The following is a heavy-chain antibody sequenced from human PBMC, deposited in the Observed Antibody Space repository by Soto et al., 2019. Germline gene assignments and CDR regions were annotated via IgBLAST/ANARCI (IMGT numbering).Heavy chain of an antibody. J-gene: IGHJ4*02. CDR3: AREIDGYNFFDY. CDR2: IIPIFGTA. CDR1: GGTFSSYA. D-gene: IGHD5-12*01. Sequence: ASVKVSCKASGGTFSSYAISWVRQAPGQGLEWMGGIIPIFGTANYAQKFQGRVTITADESTSTAYMELSSLRSEDTAVYYCAREIDGYNFFDYWGQGTLVTVSS. V-gene: IGHV1-69*13.